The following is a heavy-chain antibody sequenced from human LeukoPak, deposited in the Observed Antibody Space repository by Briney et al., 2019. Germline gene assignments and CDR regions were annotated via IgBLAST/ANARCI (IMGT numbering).Heavy chain of an antibody. V-gene: IGHV3-23*01. J-gene: IGHJ4*02. Sequence: GGSLRLSCAASGFTFSSYGMSWVRRAPGKGLEWVSAISGSGGSTWYADSVKGRFTISRDNSKNTLYLQLNSLRAEDTAVYYCAASQDVGAYYFDYWGQGTLVTVSS. CDR3: AASQDVGAYYFDY. CDR2: ISGSGGST. CDR1: GFTFSSYG. D-gene: IGHD3-16*01.